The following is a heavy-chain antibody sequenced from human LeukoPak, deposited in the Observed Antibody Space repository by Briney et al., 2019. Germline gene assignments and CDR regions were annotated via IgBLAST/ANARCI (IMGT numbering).Heavy chain of an antibody. V-gene: IGHV3-30*18. CDR2: ISYDGSNK. D-gene: IGHD6-13*01. Sequence: GGSLRLSCAASGFTFSSYGMHWVRQAPGKGLEWVAVISYDGSNKYYADSVKGRFTISRDNSKNTLYLQMSSLRAEDTAVYYCAKDYGAAGQSKVHDAFDIWGQGTMVTVSS. CDR3: AKDYGAAGQSKVHDAFDI. CDR1: GFTFSSYG. J-gene: IGHJ3*02.